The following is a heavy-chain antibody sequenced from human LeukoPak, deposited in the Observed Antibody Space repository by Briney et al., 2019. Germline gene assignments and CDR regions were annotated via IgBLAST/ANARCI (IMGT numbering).Heavy chain of an antibody. CDR1: GGTFSSYT. Sequence: SVKVSCKASGGTFSSYTISWVRQAHGQGLEWMGRIIPILGIANYAQKFQGRVTITADKSTSTAYMELSSLRSEDTAVYYCARVNYYDSSGFDYWGQGTLVTVSS. D-gene: IGHD3-22*01. CDR3: ARVNYYDSSGFDY. J-gene: IGHJ4*02. CDR2: IIPILGIA. V-gene: IGHV1-69*02.